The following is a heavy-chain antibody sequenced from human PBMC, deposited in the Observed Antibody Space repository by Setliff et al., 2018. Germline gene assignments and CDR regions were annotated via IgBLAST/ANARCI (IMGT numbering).Heavy chain of an antibody. J-gene: IGHJ4*02. CDR3: ARAPLESGYNYGQGHYFDY. CDR2: IDPSSGYT. Sequence: ASVKVSCKASGYTFARYYMHWVRQAPGQGLDWMAIIDPSSGYTNYAQKFQGRVTMTGDTSTSTVYMELSSLGSEDTAVYYCARAPLESGYNYGQGHYFDYWGQGTLVTVSS. D-gene: IGHD5-18*01. CDR1: GYTFARYY. V-gene: IGHV1-46*01.